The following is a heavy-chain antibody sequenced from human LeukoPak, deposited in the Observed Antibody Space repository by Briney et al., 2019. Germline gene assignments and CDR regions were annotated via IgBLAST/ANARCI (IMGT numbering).Heavy chain of an antibody. V-gene: IGHV3-23*01. CDR2: ISGSGGST. CDR1: GFTFSSYA. CDR3: AKDVVVVPAARYNWFDP. D-gene: IGHD2-2*01. Sequence: AGGSLRLSCAASGFTFSSYAMSWVRQAPGKGLEWVSAISGSGGSTYYADSVKGRFTISRDNSRNTLYLQMNSLRAEDTAVYYCAKDVVVVPAARYNWFDPWGQEPWSPSPQ. J-gene: IGHJ5*02.